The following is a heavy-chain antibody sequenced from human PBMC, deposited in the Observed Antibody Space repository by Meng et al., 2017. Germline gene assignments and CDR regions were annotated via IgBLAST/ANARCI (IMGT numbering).Heavy chain of an antibody. CDR3: SGHVDY. CDR2: MKSNVDGGTV. CDR1: GFTFRNAW. J-gene: IGHJ4*01. V-gene: IGHV3-15*01. Sequence: EVRLVESGGSLAKPGGALRLSCAASGFTFRNAWMTWVRQAPGKGLEWIGRMKSNVDGGTVDYAAAVKGRFFISRDDSENTFYLQMNSLKTEDTAVYYCSGHVDYWGHGTLVTVSS.